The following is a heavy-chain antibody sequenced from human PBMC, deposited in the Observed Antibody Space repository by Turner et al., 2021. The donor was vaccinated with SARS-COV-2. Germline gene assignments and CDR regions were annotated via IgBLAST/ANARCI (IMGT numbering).Heavy chain of an antibody. Sequence: RLSCAASGFTFSSYGMHWVRQAPGKGLEWVAVISYDGSNKYYADSVKGRFTISRDNSKNTLYLQMNSLRAEDTAVYYCAKAETYSSGWSGGRSYYYYYMDVWGKGTTVTVS. V-gene: IGHV3-30*18. D-gene: IGHD6-19*01. J-gene: IGHJ6*03. CDR3: AKAETYSSGWSGGRSYYYYYMDV. CDR1: GFTFSSYG. CDR2: ISYDGSNK.